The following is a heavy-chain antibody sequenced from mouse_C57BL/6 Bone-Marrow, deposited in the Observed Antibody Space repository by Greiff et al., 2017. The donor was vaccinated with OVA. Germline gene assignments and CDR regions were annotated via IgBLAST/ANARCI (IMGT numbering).Heavy chain of an antibody. Sequence: EVQLQQSGPGLAKPSQTLSLTCSVTGYSITSDYWNWLRKFPGNKLEYMGYISYSGSTYYNPSLKSRISITRDTSKNQYYLQLNSVTTEDTATYYCARYQLRLYYAMDYWGQGTSVTVSS. CDR3: ARYQLRLYYAMDY. CDR1: GYSITSDY. D-gene: IGHD3-2*02. V-gene: IGHV3-8*01. CDR2: ISYSGST. J-gene: IGHJ4*01.